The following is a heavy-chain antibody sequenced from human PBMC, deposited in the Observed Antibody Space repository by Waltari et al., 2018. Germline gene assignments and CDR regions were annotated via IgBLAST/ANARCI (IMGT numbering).Heavy chain of an antibody. CDR3: AVDIAAAGTAFDI. J-gene: IGHJ3*02. V-gene: IGHV4-59*11. D-gene: IGHD6-13*01. CDR2: IYYCGST. CDR1: GGSISSQY. Sequence: QVQLQESGPGLVKPSETLSLTCTVSGGSISSQYWSWIRQPPGKGLEWICDIYYCGSTNYNPSLKSRGTISVDTSKNQFSLKLSSVTASDTAVYYCAVDIAAAGTAFDIWGQGTMVTVSS.